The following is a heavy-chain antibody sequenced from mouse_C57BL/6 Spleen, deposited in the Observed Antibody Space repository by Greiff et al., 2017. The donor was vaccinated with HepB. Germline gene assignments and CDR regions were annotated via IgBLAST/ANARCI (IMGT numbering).Heavy chain of an antibody. CDR1: GYTFTDYY. D-gene: IGHD1-1*02. Sequence: EVQLQQSGPELVKPGASVKISCKASGYTFTDYYMNWVKQSHGKSLEWIGDINPNNGGTSYNQKFKGKATLTVDKSSSTAYMELSSLTSEDSAVYYCARGDFDYGAWFAYWGQGTLVTVSA. CDR3: ARGDFDYGAWFAY. CDR2: INPNNGGT. V-gene: IGHV1-26*01. J-gene: IGHJ3*01.